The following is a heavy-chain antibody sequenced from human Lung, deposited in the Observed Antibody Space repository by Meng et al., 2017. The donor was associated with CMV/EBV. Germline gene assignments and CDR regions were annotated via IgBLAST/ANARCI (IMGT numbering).Heavy chain of an antibody. CDR3: ARMGRYCSGGSCLRYFDY. CDR2: MNPSSGNT. V-gene: IGHV1-8*01. CDR1: YTFPSYD. Sequence: YTFPSYDINWVRQAAGHGLEWMGWMNPSSGNTGFAQKFQGRVTITRNTSISTAYMEVRSLRFEDTAVYYCARMGRYCSGGSCLRYFDYWGQGTLVTVSS. J-gene: IGHJ4*02. D-gene: IGHD2-15*01.